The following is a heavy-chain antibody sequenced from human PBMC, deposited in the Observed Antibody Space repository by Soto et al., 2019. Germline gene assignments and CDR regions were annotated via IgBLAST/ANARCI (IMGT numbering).Heavy chain of an antibody. J-gene: IGHJ4*02. D-gene: IGHD1-1*01. CDR2: IYYSGRT. CDR1: GGSISSGGYY. Sequence: QVQLQESGPGLVKPSQTLSLTCTVSGGSISSGGYYWSWIRQHPGKGLEWIGYIYYSGRTYYNPSLKRRVTISVDTSKNQFSLKLSSVTAADTAVYYCARESEWNEEGPLDYWGQGTLVTVSS. CDR3: ARESEWNEEGPLDY. V-gene: IGHV4-31*03.